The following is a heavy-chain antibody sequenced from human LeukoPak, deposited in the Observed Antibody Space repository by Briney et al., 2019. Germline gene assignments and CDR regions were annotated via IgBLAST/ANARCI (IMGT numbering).Heavy chain of an antibody. V-gene: IGHV4-4*02. CDR2: VHKSGST. D-gene: IGHD1-26*01. CDR1: TDSITSNW. CDR3: AKEIVGAPTPGAY. J-gene: IGHJ4*02. Sequence: SETLSLTCAVSTDSITSNWWSWVRQPPGKGLEWIGEVHKSGSTNYYPSLQSRVTISIDKSKDQIALELTSVTAADTAVYYCAKEIVGAPTPGAYWGQGILVTVSS.